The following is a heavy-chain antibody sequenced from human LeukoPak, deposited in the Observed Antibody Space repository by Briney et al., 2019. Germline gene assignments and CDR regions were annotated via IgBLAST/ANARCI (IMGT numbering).Heavy chain of an antibody. V-gene: IGHV3-21*01. CDR2: ISGTSAYM. Sequence: GGSLRLSCAASGFTFSSYYMNWVRQAPGKGLEWVSSISGTSAYMYFTDSVKGRFTISRDNAKNSLYLHMNSLEAADTAAYYCARGRGITIFGVVTTYGMDVWGQGTTVTVSS. CDR3: ARGRGITIFGVVTTYGMDV. J-gene: IGHJ6*02. CDR1: GFTFSSYY. D-gene: IGHD3-3*01.